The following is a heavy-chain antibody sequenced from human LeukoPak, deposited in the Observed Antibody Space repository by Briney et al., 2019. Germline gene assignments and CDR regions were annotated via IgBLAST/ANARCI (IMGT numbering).Heavy chain of an antibody. Sequence: SVKVSCKASGGTFSSYAISWVRQAPGQGLEWMGGIIPIFGTANYAQKFQGRVTITADESTSTAYMELSSLRSEDTAVYYCASTMVRGVPPYYYYGMDVWGQGTTVTVSS. D-gene: IGHD3-10*01. CDR3: ASTMVRGVPPYYYYGMDV. CDR2: IIPIFGTA. V-gene: IGHV1-69*13. J-gene: IGHJ6*02. CDR1: GGTFSSYA.